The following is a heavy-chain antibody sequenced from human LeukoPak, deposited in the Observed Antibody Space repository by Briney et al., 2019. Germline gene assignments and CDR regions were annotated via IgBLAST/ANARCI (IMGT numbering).Heavy chain of an antibody. CDR1: GGSISSYY. CDR3: ARVPTSSSLDY. V-gene: IGHV4-59*12. Sequence: SETLSLTCTVSGGSISSYYWSWIRQPPGKGMEWIGYIYHSGSTYYNPSLKSRVTISVDRSKNQFSLKLSSVTAADTAVYYCARVPTSSSLDYWGQGTLVTVSS. D-gene: IGHD6-6*01. J-gene: IGHJ4*02. CDR2: IYHSGST.